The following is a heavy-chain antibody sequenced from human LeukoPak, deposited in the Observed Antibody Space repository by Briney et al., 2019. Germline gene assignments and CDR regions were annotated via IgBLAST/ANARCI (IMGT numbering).Heavy chain of an antibody. CDR1: CGCISSGSYY. Sequence: SETLSLTCTVSCGCISSGSYYWSWIRQPAGKGLEWIGRIYTSASTNYTPSLKSRVTISVDTSKNQFSLKLSSVTAADTAVYYCARENAFRTWFGGSGYFDYWGQGTLVTVSS. D-gene: IGHD3-10*01. CDR2: IYTSAST. V-gene: IGHV4-61*02. CDR3: ARENAFRTWFGGSGYFDY. J-gene: IGHJ4*02.